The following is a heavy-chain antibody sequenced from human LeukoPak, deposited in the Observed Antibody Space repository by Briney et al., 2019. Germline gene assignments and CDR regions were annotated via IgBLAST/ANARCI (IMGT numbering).Heavy chain of an antibody. CDR1: GSTFSSSA. V-gene: IGHV3-23*01. D-gene: IGHD3-16*01. CDR3: AKEIRGRDYIDLPSRRRRSLLADS. CDR2: ISGSGVST. J-gene: IGHJ5*01. Sequence: TGGPLRPSCAASGSTFSSSAKSGCRRSPGKGGGGFSAISGSGVSTYYADSVKGRFTIYRDNSKNPLYLKRNSRRPEDTAVYYCAKEIRGRDYIDLPSRRRRSLLADS.